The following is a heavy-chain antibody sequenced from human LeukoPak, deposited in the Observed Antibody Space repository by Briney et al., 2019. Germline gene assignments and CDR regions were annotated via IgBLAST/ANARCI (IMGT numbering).Heavy chain of an antibody. D-gene: IGHD1-1*01. CDR1: GYTLTELS. CDR2: FDPEDGET. Sequence: ASVKVSCKVSGYTLTELSMHWVRQAPGKRLEWMGGFDPEDGETIYAQKFQGRVTMTEDTSTDTAYMELSSLRSEDTAVYYCATLERGRNWFDPWGQGTLVTVSS. V-gene: IGHV1-24*01. CDR3: ATLERGRNWFDP. J-gene: IGHJ5*02.